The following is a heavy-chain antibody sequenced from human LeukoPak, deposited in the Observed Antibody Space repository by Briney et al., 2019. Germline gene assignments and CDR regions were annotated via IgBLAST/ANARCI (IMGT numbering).Heavy chain of an antibody. CDR3: ASEEYSSSSSY. D-gene: IGHD6-6*01. CDR2: IYHSGST. V-gene: IGHV4-38-2*02. J-gene: IGHJ4*02. Sequence: SETLSLTCSVSGYSISSGHYWGWIRQPPGKGLEWIGSIYHSGSTYYNPSLKSRVTISVDTSKNQFSLKLSSVTAADTAVYYCASEEYSSSSSYWGQGTLVTVSS. CDR1: GYSISSGHY.